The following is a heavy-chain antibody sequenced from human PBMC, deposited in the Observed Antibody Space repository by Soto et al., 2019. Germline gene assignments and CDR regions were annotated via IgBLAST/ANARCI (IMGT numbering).Heavy chain of an antibody. D-gene: IGHD6-13*01. V-gene: IGHV4-30-2*01. J-gene: IGHJ4*02. CDR1: GGSISRSGYS. Sequence: ASETLSLTCAVSGGSISRSGYSWSWIRQPPGKGLEWIGYIFHSGTTYYSPSFQGQVTISADKSIDTAYLQWSSLKTSDTAMYYCARHAGNSWKGDYFDYWGQGALVTVSS. CDR2: IFHSGTT. CDR3: ARHAGNSWKGDYFDY.